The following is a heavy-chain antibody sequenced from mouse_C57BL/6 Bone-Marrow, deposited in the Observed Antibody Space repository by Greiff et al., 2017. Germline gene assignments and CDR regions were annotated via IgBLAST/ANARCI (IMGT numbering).Heavy chain of an antibody. CDR1: GYTFTSYW. CDR3: ARFPHYGSRVFDY. V-gene: IGHV1-69*01. D-gene: IGHD1-1*01. CDR2: IDPSDSYT. J-gene: IGHJ2*01. Sequence: VQLQQPGAELVMPGASVKLSCKASGYTFTSYWMHWVKQRPGQGLEWIGEIDPSDSYTNYNQKFKGKSTLTVDKYSSTAYMQLSSLTSEDSAVYYCARFPHYGSRVFDYWGPGTTLTVSS.